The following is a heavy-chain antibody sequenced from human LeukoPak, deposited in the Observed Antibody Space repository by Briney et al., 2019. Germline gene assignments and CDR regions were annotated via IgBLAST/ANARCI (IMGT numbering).Heavy chain of an antibody. J-gene: IGHJ4*02. D-gene: IGHD3-22*01. CDR1: GYTFTSYD. V-gene: IGHV1-8*01. Sequence: ASVKVSCKASGYTFTSYDINWVRQATGQGLEWMGWMNPNSGNTSYAQKFQGRVTMTRNTSISTAYMELSSLRSEDTAVYYCARGFTYYDSSGYYYYFDYWGQGTLVTVSS. CDR3: ARGFTYYDSSGYYYYFDY. CDR2: MNPNSGNT.